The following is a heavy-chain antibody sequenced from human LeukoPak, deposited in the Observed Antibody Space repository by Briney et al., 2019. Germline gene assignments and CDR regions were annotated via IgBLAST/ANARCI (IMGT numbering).Heavy chain of an antibody. Sequence: GGSLRLSFAASGFIFSSYSMSWVRQAPGKGLEWVSVITGSGGNTYYADSVKGRFTISKDNSKNTVYLQMSSLRVDDTAVYYCAKGGNDFYYYGLDVWGQGTTVTVSS. CDR1: GFIFSSYS. D-gene: IGHD1-1*01. CDR2: ITGSGGNT. V-gene: IGHV3-23*01. CDR3: AKGGNDFYYYGLDV. J-gene: IGHJ6*02.